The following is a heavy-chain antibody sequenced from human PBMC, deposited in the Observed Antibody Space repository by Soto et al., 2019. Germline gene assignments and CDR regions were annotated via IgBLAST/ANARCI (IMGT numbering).Heavy chain of an antibody. CDR3: AKDFIPRNSIYDPFDI. CDR2: VGGDASDT. J-gene: IGHJ3*02. V-gene: IGHV3-23*01. D-gene: IGHD2-21*01. Sequence: EVQLLESGGGLVQPGGSLEVSCRASGFNFGNYAMSWVRQAPGKGPEWVSSVGGDASDTHYPDSVRGRFTISRDNSKHTLYLHMNSLRAEDTAIYFCAKDFIPRNSIYDPFDIWGQGTTVSVSS. CDR1: GFNFGNYA.